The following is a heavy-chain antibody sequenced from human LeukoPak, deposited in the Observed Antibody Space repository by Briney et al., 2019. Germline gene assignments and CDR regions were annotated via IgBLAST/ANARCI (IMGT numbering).Heavy chain of an antibody. Sequence: PAGSLRLSCAASGFTFSSYSMNWVRQAPGKGLEWVSSISSSSSYIHYADSVKGRFTISRDNAKNSLYLQMNSLRAEDTAVYYCARSSTGTTGIFDYWGQGTLVTVSS. J-gene: IGHJ4*02. V-gene: IGHV3-21*01. CDR3: ARSSTGTTGIFDY. D-gene: IGHD1-1*01. CDR1: GFTFSSYS. CDR2: ISSSSSYI.